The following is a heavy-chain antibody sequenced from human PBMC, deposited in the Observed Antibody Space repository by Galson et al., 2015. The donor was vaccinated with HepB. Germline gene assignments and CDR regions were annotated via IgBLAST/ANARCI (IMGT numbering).Heavy chain of an antibody. CDR3: ASRDGPCRSSSCYLYNAMDV. J-gene: IGHJ6*02. CDR1: GFTLSTYS. CDR2: ISSSSLYV. Sequence: SLRLSCASSGFTLSTYSMNWVRQAPGKGLEWVSSISSSSLYVYYADSVRGRFTVSRDNAKNSHYLQMNRLRAEDTAVYYCASRDGPCRSSSCYLYNAMDVWGQGTAVTVS. V-gene: IGHV3-21*01. D-gene: IGHD2-2*01.